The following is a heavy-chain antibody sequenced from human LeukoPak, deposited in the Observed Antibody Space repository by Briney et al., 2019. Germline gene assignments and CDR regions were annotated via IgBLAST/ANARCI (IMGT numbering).Heavy chain of an antibody. D-gene: IGHD3-3*01. CDR3: ARDSSLYYDFWSGYFFVGRDYYYMDV. V-gene: IGHV3-21*01. CDR2: ISSSSSYI. CDR1: GFTLSSHS. J-gene: IGHJ6*03. Sequence: PGGSLRLSCAASGFTLSSHSMSWVRQAPGKGLEWVSSISSSSSYIYDADSVKGRFTISRDNARNSLYLQMNTLRAEDTAVYYCARDSSLYYDFWSGYFFVGRDYYYMDVWGKGTTVTVSS.